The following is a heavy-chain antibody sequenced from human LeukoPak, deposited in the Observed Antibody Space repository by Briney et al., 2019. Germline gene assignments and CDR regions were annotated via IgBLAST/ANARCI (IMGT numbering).Heavy chain of an antibody. CDR3: ARAITMVRGVHDAFDI. D-gene: IGHD3-10*01. V-gene: IGHV1-69*01. CDR1: GGTFIRYA. Sequence: ASVTVSYKASGGTFIRYAIIWVRQAPGQGVEWMGGIIPIFGTATYAQKSQGRVTSTADESTSTAYMELSSLRSEDTAVYYCARAITMVRGVHDAFDIWGQGTMVTVSS. J-gene: IGHJ3*02. CDR2: IIPIFGTA.